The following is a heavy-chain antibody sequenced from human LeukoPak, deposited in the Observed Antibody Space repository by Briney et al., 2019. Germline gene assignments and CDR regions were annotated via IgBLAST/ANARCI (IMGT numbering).Heavy chain of an antibody. CDR2: VSNSGSSI. J-gene: IGHJ3*01. CDR1: GFTFSDEY. Sequence: PGGSLRLSCAASGFTFSDEYMSWIRQAPGKGLEWISYVSNSGSSIYYADSVKGRFSISRGNVKNSLYLQMNSLRVEDTAVYYCARDGAYSASNFWGQGTMVAVSS. V-gene: IGHV3-11*01. D-gene: IGHD6-13*01. CDR3: ARDGAYSASNF.